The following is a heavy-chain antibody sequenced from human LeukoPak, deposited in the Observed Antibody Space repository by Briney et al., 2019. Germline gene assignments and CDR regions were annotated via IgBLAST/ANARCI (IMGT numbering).Heavy chain of an antibody. Sequence: PGGSLRLSCAASGFSFSSYAMSWVRQAPGKGLEWVSAISGSGGSTYYADSVKGRFTISRDNSENTLYLQMNSLRAEDTAVYYCAKDLIGRAVAGLFDYWGQGTLVTVSS. CDR1: GFSFSSYA. CDR3: AKDLIGRAVAGLFDY. J-gene: IGHJ4*02. CDR2: ISGSGGST. D-gene: IGHD6-19*01. V-gene: IGHV3-23*01.